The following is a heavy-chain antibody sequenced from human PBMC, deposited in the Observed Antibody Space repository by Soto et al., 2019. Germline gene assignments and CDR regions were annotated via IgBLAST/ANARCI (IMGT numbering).Heavy chain of an antibody. V-gene: IGHV3-30-3*01. CDR1: GFTFSSYA. D-gene: IGHD3-22*01. CDR3: AARRNYYDSSGYYF. J-gene: IGHJ4*02. CDR2: ISYDGSNK. Sequence: GGSLRLSCAASGFTFSSYAMHWVRQAPGKGLEWVAVISYDGSNKYYADSVKGRFTISRDNSKNTLYLQMNSLRAEDTAVYYCAARRNYYDSSGYYFWGQGTLVTVSS.